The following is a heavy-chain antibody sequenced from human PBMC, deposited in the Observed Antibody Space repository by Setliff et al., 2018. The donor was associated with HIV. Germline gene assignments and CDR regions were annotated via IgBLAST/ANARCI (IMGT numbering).Heavy chain of an antibody. CDR3: ARVGWDYYDSSGVGEFDY. CDR1: GGSIDNNKYY. CDR2: IYHTGRT. D-gene: IGHD3-22*01. V-gene: IGHV4-39*01. Sequence: SETLSLTCSVSGGSIDNNKYYWTWIRQPPGKGLEWTGSIYHTGRTYYNRSLESRLTISIDTSKNQFSLKLTSVTAADTAMYYCARVGWDYYDSSGVGEFDYWGQGTLVTVS. J-gene: IGHJ4*02.